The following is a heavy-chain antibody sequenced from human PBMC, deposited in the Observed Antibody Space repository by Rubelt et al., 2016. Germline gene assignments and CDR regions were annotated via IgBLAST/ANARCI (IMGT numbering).Heavy chain of an antibody. CDR2: ISYDGSNK. J-gene: IGHJ6*02. V-gene: IGHV3-30*04. D-gene: IGHD2-2*01. Sequence: GRSLRLSCAASGFTFSSYAMHWVRQAPGKGLEWVAVISYDGSNKYYADSVKGRFTISRDNSKNTLYLQMNSLTAEDTAVYYCARDFWRCSSTSCYRTPYGMDVWGQGTTVTVSS. CDR1: GFTFSSYA. CDR3: ARDFWRCSSTSCYRTPYGMDV.